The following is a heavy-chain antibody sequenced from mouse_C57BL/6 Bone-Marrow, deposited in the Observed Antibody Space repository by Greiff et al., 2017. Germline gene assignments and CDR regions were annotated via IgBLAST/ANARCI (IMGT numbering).Heavy chain of an antibody. V-gene: IGHV14-4*01. CDR3: TTSGGSRY. CDR2: IDTENGAT. J-gene: IGHJ2*01. CDR1: GFNMKDDD. D-gene: IGHD1-3*01. Sequence: VQLQQSGAELVRPGASVTLSCTASGFNMKDDDMHWVKQRPEQGLEWIGWIDTENGATEYASKFQGRVTITADTSYNTAFLQLSSLTYEDTAVYYCTTSGGSRYWGQGTTLTVSS.